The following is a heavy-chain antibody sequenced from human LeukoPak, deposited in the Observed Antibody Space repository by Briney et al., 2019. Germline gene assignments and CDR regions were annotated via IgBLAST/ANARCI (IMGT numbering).Heavy chain of an antibody. V-gene: IGHV3-7*01. J-gene: IGHJ4*02. CDR3: ARVGEKAFHLWPEIDY. Sequence: GGSLRLSCAASGFSFSNAGMSWVRQAPGKGLEWVANIKQDGSEKYYVDSVKGRFTISRDNAKNSLYLQMNSLRAEDTAVYYCARVGEKAFHLWPEIDYWGQGTLVTVSS. CDR2: IKQDGSEK. D-gene: IGHD5-24*01. CDR1: GFSFSNAG.